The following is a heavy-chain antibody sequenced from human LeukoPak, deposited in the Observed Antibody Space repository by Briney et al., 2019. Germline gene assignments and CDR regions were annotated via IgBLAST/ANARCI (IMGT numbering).Heavy chain of an antibody. CDR1: GFTFSSYA. J-gene: IGHJ4*02. V-gene: IGHV3-30*01. CDR3: ESTVTTGFDY. CDR2: ISYDGSNK. D-gene: IGHD4-11*01. Sequence: PGGSLRLSCAASGFTFSSYAMHWVRQAPGKGLEWVAVISYDGSNKYYADSVKGRFTISRDNSKNTLYLQMNSLRAEDTAVYYFESTVTTGFDYWGQGTLVTVSS.